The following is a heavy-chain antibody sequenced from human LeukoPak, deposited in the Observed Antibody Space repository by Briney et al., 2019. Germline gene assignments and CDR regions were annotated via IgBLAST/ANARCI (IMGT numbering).Heavy chain of an antibody. V-gene: IGHV3-23*01. CDR1: GFTFSSYA. CDR3: AKHLRFLEWLLSALDY. CDR2: ISGSGGST. J-gene: IGHJ4*02. Sequence: GGSLRLSCAASGFTFSSYAMSWVRQAPGKGLEWVSAISGSGGSTYYADSEKGRFTISRDNSKNTLYLQMNSLRAEDTAVYYCAKHLRFLEWLLSALDYWGQGTLVTVSS. D-gene: IGHD3-3*01.